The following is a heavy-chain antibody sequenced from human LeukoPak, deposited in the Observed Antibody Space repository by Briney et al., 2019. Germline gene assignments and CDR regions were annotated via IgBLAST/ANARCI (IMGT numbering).Heavy chain of an antibody. V-gene: IGHV4-4*07. D-gene: IGHD3-22*01. CDR2: IYTSGST. Sequence: SETLSPTCTVSGGSISSYYWSWIRQPAGKGLEWIGRIYTSGSTNYNPSLKSRVTMSVDTSKNQFSLKLSSVTAADTAVYYCARGRGYYDSSGYLLDYWGQGTLVTVSS. CDR3: ARGRGYYDSSGYLLDY. CDR1: GGSISSYY. J-gene: IGHJ4*02.